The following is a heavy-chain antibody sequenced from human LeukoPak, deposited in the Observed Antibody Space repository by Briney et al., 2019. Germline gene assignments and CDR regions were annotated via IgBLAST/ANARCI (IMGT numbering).Heavy chain of an antibody. J-gene: IGHJ3*02. V-gene: IGHV3-21*01. CDR3: ASFPPYMVRTDAFDI. D-gene: IGHD3-10*01. CDR2: ISRSSAYI. Sequence: GGSLRLSCAASGFTLSSYSMNWVRRAPGKGLEWVSSISRSSAYIYYADSVKGRFTISRDNAKNSLYLQMNSLRAEDTAVYYCASFPPYMVRTDAFDIWGQGTMVTVSS. CDR1: GFTLSSYS.